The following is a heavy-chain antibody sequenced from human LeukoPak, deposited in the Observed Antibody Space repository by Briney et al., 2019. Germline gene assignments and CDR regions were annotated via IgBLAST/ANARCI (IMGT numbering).Heavy chain of an antibody. V-gene: IGHV1-2*02. CDR2: INPNTGET. J-gene: IGHJ4*02. CDR3: ASYPRYSSTPPFDY. CDR1: GYTFTSYA. Sequence: ASVKVSCKASGYTFTSYAMHWVRQAPGQGLEWMGWINPNTGETNSAQKFQGRVTMTRDTTINTAYMELTRLTSDDTAVYYCASYPRYSSTPPFDYWGQGTLVTVSS. D-gene: IGHD2-2*01.